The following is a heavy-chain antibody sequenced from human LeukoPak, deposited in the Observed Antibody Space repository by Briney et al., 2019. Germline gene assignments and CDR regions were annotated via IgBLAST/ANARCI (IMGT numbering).Heavy chain of an antibody. Sequence: GASVKVSCKASGYTFTSYGIIWVRQAPGQGLEWMGCISGYNGDTKYAQKLQGRVTMTADTSTSTAYMELRSLSSDDTAVYYCARDSSGVTSYYYYYMDVWGKGTTVTVSS. CDR2: ISGYNGDT. J-gene: IGHJ6*03. V-gene: IGHV1-18*01. CDR1: GYTFTSYG. CDR3: ARDSSGVTSYYYYYMDV. D-gene: IGHD2-21*02.